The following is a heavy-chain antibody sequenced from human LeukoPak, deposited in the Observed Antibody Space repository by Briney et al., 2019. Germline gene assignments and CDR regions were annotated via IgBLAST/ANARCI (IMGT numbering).Heavy chain of an antibody. J-gene: IGHJ6*02. CDR2: IIPIFGIA. D-gene: IGHD2-15*01. Sequence: SVKVSCKASGGTFSSYGISWVRQAPGQGLEWMGRIIPIFGIANYAQKFQGRVTITADKSTSTAYMELSSLRSEDTAVYYCASWFRYCSGGSCYNGMDVWGQGTTVTVSS. CDR1: GGTFSSYG. V-gene: IGHV1-69*04. CDR3: ASWFRYCSGGSCYNGMDV.